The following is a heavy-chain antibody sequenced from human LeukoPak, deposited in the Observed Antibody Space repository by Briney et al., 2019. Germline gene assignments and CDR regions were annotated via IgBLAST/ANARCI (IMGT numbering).Heavy chain of an antibody. J-gene: IGHJ6*03. CDR3: AREVMVYAISDYYYYMDV. CDR2: ISAYNGNT. CDR1: GYTFPSYG. Sequence: ASVKVSCKASGYTFPSYGISWVRQAPGQGLEWMGWISAYNGNTNYAQKLQGRVTMTTDTSTSTAYMELRSLRSDDTAVYYCAREVMVYAISDYYYYMDVWGKGTTVTVSS. D-gene: IGHD2-8*01. V-gene: IGHV1-18*01.